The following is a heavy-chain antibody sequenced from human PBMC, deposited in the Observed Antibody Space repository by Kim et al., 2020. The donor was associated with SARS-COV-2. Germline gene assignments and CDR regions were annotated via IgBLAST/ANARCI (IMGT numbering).Heavy chain of an antibody. CDR3: TRLSWGAGMVFGKEHLEGRQGFDV. Sequence: GESLKISCQGSGYTFRDFWIVWVRQMPGKGLEVMGIIYPGDSDTRYSPSFRGQVTISADKSINTAYLQWSSLKASDSAMYYCTRLSWGAGMVFGKEHLEGRQGFDVWGKGTTVTVSS. CDR2: IYPGDSDT. CDR1: GYTFRDFW. V-gene: IGHV5-51*01. J-gene: IGHJ6*04. D-gene: IGHD1-1*01.